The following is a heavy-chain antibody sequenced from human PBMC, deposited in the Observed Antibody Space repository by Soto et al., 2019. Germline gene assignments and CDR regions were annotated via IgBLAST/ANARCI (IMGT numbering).Heavy chain of an antibody. CDR3: ARDSPRSPYYYYSMDV. V-gene: IGHV1-18*01. CDR2: ISAYNGNT. CDR1: GYTFTSYG. J-gene: IGHJ6*02. Sequence: ASVKVSCKASGYTFTSYGISWVRQAPGQGLEWMGWISAYNGNTNYAQKLQGRVTMTTDTSTSTAYMELRSLRSDDTAVYYCARDSPRSPYYYYSMDVWGQGTTVTVSS.